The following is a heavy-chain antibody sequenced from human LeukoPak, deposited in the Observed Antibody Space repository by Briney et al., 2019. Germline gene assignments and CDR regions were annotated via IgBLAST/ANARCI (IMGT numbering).Heavy chain of an antibody. CDR3: ARLRRNSDKSGFYYYYDY. J-gene: IGHJ4*02. CDR2: INTVASYI. Sequence: PGGPLRLSCAAFGLTFSSFSFNWVRQGPGKGLEWVSSINTVASYIYYADSVKGRFTISRDNAKNSLYLQMNSLRAEDTGVYYCARLRRNSDKSGFYYYYDYWGQGTLVTVSS. D-gene: IGHD3-22*01. CDR1: GLTFSSFS. V-gene: IGHV3-21*06.